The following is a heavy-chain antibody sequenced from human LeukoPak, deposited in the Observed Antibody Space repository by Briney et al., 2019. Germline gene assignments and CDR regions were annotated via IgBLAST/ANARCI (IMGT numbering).Heavy chain of an antibody. J-gene: IGHJ4*02. CDR1: GGTFSSYA. D-gene: IGHD6-19*01. Sequence: ASVKVSCKASGGTFSSYAISWVRQAPGQGLEWMGRIIPIFGTANYAQKFQGRATITTDESTSTAYMELSSLRSEDTAVYYCARVGIAVAGTQDGEIDYWGQGTLVTVSS. CDR2: IIPIFGTA. V-gene: IGHV1-69*05. CDR3: ARVGIAVAGTQDGEIDY.